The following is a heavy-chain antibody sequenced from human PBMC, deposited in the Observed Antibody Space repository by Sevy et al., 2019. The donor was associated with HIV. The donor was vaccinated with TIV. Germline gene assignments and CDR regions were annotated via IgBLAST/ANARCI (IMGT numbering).Heavy chain of an antibody. CDR2: IWYDGSNK. CDR3: ARDAYYYDSSVYYLDSYFDY. CDR1: GFTFSSYG. V-gene: IGHV3-33*01. Sequence: GGSLRLSCAASGFTFSSYGMHWVRQAPGKGLEWVAVIWYDGSNKYYADSVKGRFTISRDNSKNTRYLQMNSLRAEDTAVYYCARDAYYYDSSVYYLDSYFDYWGQGTLVTVSS. D-gene: IGHD3-22*01. J-gene: IGHJ4*02.